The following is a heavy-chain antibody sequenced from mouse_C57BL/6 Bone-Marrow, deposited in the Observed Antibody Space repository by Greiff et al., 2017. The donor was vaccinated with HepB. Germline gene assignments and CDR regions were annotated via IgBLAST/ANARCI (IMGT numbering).Heavy chain of an antibody. CDR3: AFYYHGSSSYWYFDV. CDR2: IDPSDSYT. Sequence: QVQLQQPGAELVMPGASVKLSCKASGYTFTSYWMHWVKQRPGQGLEWIGEIDPSDSYTNYNQKFKGKSTLTVDKSSSTAYMQLSSLTSEDSAVYYCAFYYHGSSSYWYFDVWGTGTTVTVSS. J-gene: IGHJ1*03. D-gene: IGHD1-1*01. V-gene: IGHV1-69*01. CDR1: GYTFTSYW.